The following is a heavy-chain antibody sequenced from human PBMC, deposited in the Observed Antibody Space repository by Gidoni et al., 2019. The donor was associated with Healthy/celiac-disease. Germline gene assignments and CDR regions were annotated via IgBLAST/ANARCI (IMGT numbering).Heavy chain of an antibody. CDR1: GGSFSDYY. J-gene: IGHJ5*02. CDR3: ARARLRVAARWRAHNWFDP. D-gene: IGHD6-6*01. Sequence: QVQLQQWGAGLLKPSETLSLTCAVYGGSFSDYYWSWIRQPPGKGLEWIGEINHSGSTNYNPSLKSRVTISVDTSKNQFSLKLSSVTAADTAVYYCARARLRVAARWRAHNWFDPWGQGTLVTVSS. CDR2: INHSGST. V-gene: IGHV4-34*01.